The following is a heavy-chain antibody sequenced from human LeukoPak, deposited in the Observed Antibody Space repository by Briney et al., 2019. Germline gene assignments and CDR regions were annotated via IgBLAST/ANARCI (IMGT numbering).Heavy chain of an antibody. CDR2: ISGSGDTT. D-gene: IGHD3-22*01. J-gene: IGHJ3*01. CDR1: TFTFSSYA. CDR3: AEVLYDSSGNVFPGAFDA. V-gene: IGHV3-23*01. Sequence: GGSLRLSCAASTFTFSSYAMSWVRQAPGKGLEWVSLISGSGDTTYYAASVKGRFTISRDNAKNTLSLQMNSLRAEDTALYYCAEVLYDSSGNVFPGAFDAWGQGTMVTVSS.